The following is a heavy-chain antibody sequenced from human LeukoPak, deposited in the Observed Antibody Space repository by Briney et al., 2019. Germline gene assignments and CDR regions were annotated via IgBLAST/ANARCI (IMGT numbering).Heavy chain of an antibody. CDR3: ARDAYGSGSHDY. V-gene: IGHV3-7*04. CDR1: VHLFSNFC. D-gene: IGHD3-10*01. J-gene: IGHJ4*02. Sequence: GGPLRLLCAPSVHLFSNFCMLWAPQAPGRALEWVTNIQQSGGATHYVDSVKGRFTISRDNAKSSLYLQVSSLRVEGTAVYYCARDAYGSGSHDYWGQGTLVTVSS. CDR2: IQQSGGAT.